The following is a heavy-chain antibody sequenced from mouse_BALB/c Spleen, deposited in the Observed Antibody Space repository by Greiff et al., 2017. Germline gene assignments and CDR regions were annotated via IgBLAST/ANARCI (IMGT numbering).Heavy chain of an antibody. CDR1: GDSITSGY. V-gene: IGHV3-8*02. CDR2: ISYSGST. J-gene: IGHJ4*01. D-gene: IGHD1-2*01. CDR3: ARSPYYGSHAMDY. Sequence: DVKLVESGPSLVKPSQTLSLTCSVTGDSITSGYWNWIRKFPGNKLEYMGYISYSGSTYYNPSLKSRISITRDTSKNQYYLQLNSVTTEDTATYYCARSPYYGSHAMDYWGQGTSVTVSS.